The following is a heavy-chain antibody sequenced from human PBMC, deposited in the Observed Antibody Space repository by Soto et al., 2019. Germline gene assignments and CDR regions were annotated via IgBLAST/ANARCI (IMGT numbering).Heavy chain of an antibody. CDR2: ISSSGSTI. CDR3: ARVGIYYYYGMDV. J-gene: IGHJ6*02. CDR1: GFTFSSYE. V-gene: IGHV3-48*03. Sequence: VGSLRLSCAASGFTFSSYEMNWVRQAPGKGLEWVSYISSSGSTIYYADSVKGRFTISRDNAKNSLYLQMNSLRAEDTAVYYCARVGIYYYYGMDVWGQGTTVTVSS.